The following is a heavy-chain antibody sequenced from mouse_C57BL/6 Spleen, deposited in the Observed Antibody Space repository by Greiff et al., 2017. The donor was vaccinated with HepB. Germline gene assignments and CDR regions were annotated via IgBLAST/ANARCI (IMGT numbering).Heavy chain of an antibody. V-gene: IGHV1-64*01. CDR2: IHPNSGST. CDR3: ASNWDVWFAY. CDR1: GYTFTSYW. D-gene: IGHD4-1*02. J-gene: IGHJ3*01. Sequence: QVQLQQSGAELVKPGASVKLSCKASGYTFTSYWMHWVKQRPGQGLEWIGMIHPNSGSTNYNEKFKSKATLTVDKSSSTAYMQLSSLTSEDSAVYYCASNWDVWFAYWGQGTLVTVSA.